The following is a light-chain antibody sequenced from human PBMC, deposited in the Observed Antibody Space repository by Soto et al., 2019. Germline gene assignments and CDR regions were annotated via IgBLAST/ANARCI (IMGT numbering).Light chain of an antibody. CDR1: QSIGRW. CDR2: DAS. J-gene: IGKJ1*01. V-gene: IGKV1-5*01. CDR3: LQYSTYSWT. Sequence: DLPMTQSPSTLSASVGDRVTITCRASQSIGRWLAWYQQKPGKAPNLLIYDASGLESGVPSRFSGSGSGTEFTLTINSLQPDDFATYYCLQYSTYSWTFGQGTKVEIK.